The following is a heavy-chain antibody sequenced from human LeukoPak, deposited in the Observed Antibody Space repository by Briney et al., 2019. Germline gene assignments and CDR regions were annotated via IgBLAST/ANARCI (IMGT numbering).Heavy chain of an antibody. D-gene: IGHD3-10*01. V-gene: IGHV3-53*05. CDR3: AIDEVDRWFGELSMDDYYGMDV. CDR2: TYTGGNS. Sequence: GGSLRLSCAACGFTVSSIHMVWVRQAPGKGLEWVSVTYTGGNSYYADSVKGRFTISRDNSKNTLYLQMNSLRAEDTAVYYCAIDEVDRWFGELSMDDYYGMDVWGQGTTVTVSS. CDR1: GFTVSSIH. J-gene: IGHJ6*02.